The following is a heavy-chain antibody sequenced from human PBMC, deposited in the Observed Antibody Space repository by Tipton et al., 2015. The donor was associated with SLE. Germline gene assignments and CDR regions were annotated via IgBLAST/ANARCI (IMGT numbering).Heavy chain of an antibody. V-gene: IGHV3-21*03. Sequence: SLRLSCAASGFTFSTYAMSWVRQAPGKGLEWVSSISSSSTYIYYADSVKGRFTISRDNAKNSLYLQMNSLRVEDTAVYYCARAGRDGYSFPFDIWGQGTMVTVSS. D-gene: IGHD5-24*01. J-gene: IGHJ3*02. CDR2: ISSSSTYI. CDR1: GFTFSTYA. CDR3: ARAGRDGYSFPFDI.